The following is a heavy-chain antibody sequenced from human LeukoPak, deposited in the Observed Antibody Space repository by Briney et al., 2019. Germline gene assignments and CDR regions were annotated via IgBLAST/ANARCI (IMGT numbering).Heavy chain of an antibody. V-gene: IGHV3-9*01. D-gene: IGHD5-12*01. Sequence: GRSLRLSCAASGFTFDDYAMHWVRQAPGKGLEWVSGISWNSGSIGYADSVKGRFTISRDNAKNSLYLQMNSLRAEDTALYYCAKDLHSGYDSPPIFDYWGQGTLVTVSS. CDR3: AKDLHSGYDSPPIFDY. J-gene: IGHJ4*02. CDR1: GFTFDDYA. CDR2: ISWNSGSI.